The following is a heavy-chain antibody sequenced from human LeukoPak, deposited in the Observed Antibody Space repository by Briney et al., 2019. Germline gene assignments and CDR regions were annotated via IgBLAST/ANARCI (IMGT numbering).Heavy chain of an antibody. J-gene: IGHJ5*02. Sequence: PSETLSLTCTVSGGSISSYYWSWIRQPPGKGLEWIGYIYTSGSTNYNPSLKSRVTISVDTSKNQFSLKLSSVTAADTAIYYCARHVRGGGALEWFDPWGQGTLVTVCS. V-gene: IGHV4-4*09. CDR3: ARHVRGGGALEWFDP. CDR2: IYTSGST. D-gene: IGHD3-10*02. CDR1: GGSISSYY.